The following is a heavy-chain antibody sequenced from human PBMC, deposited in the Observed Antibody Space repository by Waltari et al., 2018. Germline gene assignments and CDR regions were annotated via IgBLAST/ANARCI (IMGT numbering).Heavy chain of an antibody. V-gene: IGHV3-30-3*01. J-gene: IGHJ6*04. Sequence: QVMLVASGVGVGPHWRSLRLSCAASVCPFSRYPMTVVRQAPGKGLEWVAVISYDGSNKYYADSVKGRFTISRDNSKNTLYLQMNSLRAEDTAVYYCASLIVHDPQLRGMDVWGKGTTVTISS. CDR3: ASLIVHDPQLRGMDV. CDR1: VCPFSRYP. CDR2: ISYDGSNK. D-gene: IGHD2-2*01.